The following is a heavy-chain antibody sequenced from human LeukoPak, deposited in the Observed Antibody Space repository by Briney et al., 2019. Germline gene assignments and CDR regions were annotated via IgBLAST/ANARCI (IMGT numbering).Heavy chain of an antibody. CDR1: GFPFNAYW. J-gene: IGHJ4*02. D-gene: IGHD6-13*01. CDR3: ARSLPYGTTWYGRSDF. V-gene: IGHV3-7*03. CDR2: IRQDGDTK. Sequence: PGGYLRLSCAASGFPFNAYWMTWVRQAPGKGLEWVANIRQDGDTKYYVDSVKGRFTISRDNATNSLYLQMNSLRAEDTAIYYCARSLPYGTTWYGRSDFWGQGTLVTVSS.